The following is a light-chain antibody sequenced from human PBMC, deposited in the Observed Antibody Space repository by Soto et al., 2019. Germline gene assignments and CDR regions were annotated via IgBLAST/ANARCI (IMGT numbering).Light chain of an antibody. CDR1: QGISSY. CDR2: AAS. Sequence: AIRMTQSPSSFSASTGDRVTITCRASQGISSYLAWYQQKPGKAPKLLIYAASTLQSGVPSRFSGSGSVTAFTLTISCLQSEDFATYYCQQYSSYTRTFGQGTKVEIK. V-gene: IGKV1-8*01. CDR3: QQYSSYTRT. J-gene: IGKJ1*01.